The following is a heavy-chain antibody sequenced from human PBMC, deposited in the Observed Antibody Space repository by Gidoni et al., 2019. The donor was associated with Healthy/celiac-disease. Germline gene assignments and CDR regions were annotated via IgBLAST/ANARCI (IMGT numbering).Heavy chain of an antibody. CDR3: ARPAYCTNGVCSPGAFDI. CDR2: LSAYNGNT. J-gene: IGHJ3*02. CDR1: GYTFNSYG. D-gene: IGHD2-8*01. Sequence: QVQLVQSGAEVKKPGASVKVSCKASGYTFNSYGSSWVRQAPGQGLEWMGWLSAYNGNTNYAQKLQGRVTMTTDTSTSTAYMELRSLRSDDTAVYYCARPAYCTNGVCSPGAFDIWGQGTMVTVSS. V-gene: IGHV1-18*04.